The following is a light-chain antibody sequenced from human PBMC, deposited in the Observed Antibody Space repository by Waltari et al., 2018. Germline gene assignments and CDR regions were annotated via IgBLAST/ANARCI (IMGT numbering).Light chain of an antibody. CDR3: QTWGTGIVV. J-gene: IGLJ2*01. Sequence: QLVLTQSPSASASLGASVKLTCTLSSGHSSYDIAWHQQQPEKGPRYLMKLNSDGSHSKGDGIPDRFSASSSGAERYLTISSLQSEDEADYYCQTWGTGIVVFGGGTKLTVL. CDR1: SGHSSYD. V-gene: IGLV4-69*01. CDR2: LNSDGSH.